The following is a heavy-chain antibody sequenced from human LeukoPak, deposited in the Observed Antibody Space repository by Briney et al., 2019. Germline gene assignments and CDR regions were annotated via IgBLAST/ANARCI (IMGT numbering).Heavy chain of an antibody. CDR3: ARDLSGTTGTTIFDY. CDR2: INPNSGGT. Sequence: ASVKVSCKASGYTFTGYYMHWVRQAPGQGLEWMGWINPNSGGTNYAQKFQGRVTMTRDTSISTAYMELSRLRSDDTAVYYCARDLSGTTGTTIFDYWGQGTLVTVSS. V-gene: IGHV1-2*02. D-gene: IGHD1-1*01. CDR1: GYTFTGYY. J-gene: IGHJ4*02.